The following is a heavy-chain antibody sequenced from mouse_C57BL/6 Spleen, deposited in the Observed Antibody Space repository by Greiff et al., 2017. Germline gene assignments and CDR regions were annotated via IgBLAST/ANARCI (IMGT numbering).Heavy chain of an antibody. D-gene: IGHD2-12*01. J-gene: IGHJ4*01. V-gene: IGHV1-20*01. CDR2: INPYNGDT. CDR1: GYSFTGYF. CDR3: TRWAYDGAMGY. Sequence: EVHLVESGPELVKPGASVKISCKASGYSFTGYFMNWVMQSHGQSLEWIGSINPYNGDTYYNEKFKGKATLTVDKSSSTAHMQLRSLTSEDAAVYYCTRWAYDGAMGYWGQGASVTVAS.